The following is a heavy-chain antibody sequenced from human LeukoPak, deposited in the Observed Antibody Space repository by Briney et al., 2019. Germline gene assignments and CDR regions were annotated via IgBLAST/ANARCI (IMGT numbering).Heavy chain of an antibody. CDR2: IYAGGSA. J-gene: IGHJ4*02. Sequence: PGGSLRLSCVATGFTVSGNYMNWVRQAPGKGLEWVSLIYAGGSANYADSVKGRFTISRDNSKNTLYLQMNSLRAEDTAVYYCARDPATAMAWGQGTLVTVSS. CDR3: ARDPATAMA. V-gene: IGHV3-53*01. D-gene: IGHD5-18*01. CDR1: GFTVSGNY.